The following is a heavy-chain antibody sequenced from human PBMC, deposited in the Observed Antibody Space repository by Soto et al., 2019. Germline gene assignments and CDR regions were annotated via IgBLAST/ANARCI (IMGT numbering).Heavy chain of an antibody. J-gene: IGHJ5*02. CDR2: IKSKTDGGTT. D-gene: IGHD4-4*01. CDR3: TTDPNSNYVGPIYSWFDP. V-gene: IGHV3-15*01. Sequence: PGGSLRLSCAASGFTFSNAWMGWVRQAPGKGLEWVGRIKSKTDGGTTDYAAPVKGRFTISRDDSKNTLYLQMNSLKTEDTAVYYCTTDPNSNYVGPIYSWFDPWGQGTLVTVSS. CDR1: GFTFSNAW.